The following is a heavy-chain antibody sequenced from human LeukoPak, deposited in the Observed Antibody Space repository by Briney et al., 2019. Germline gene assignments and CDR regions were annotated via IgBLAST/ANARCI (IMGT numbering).Heavy chain of an antibody. V-gene: IGHV4-59*08. CDR3: ARQRGRWDSFDY. CDR1: GGSISRYY. D-gene: IGHD1-26*01. Sequence: PSETLSLTCTVSGGSISRYYWSWIRQPPGKGLEWIGYIYYSGSTNYNPALKSRVTISVDTSKNQFSLKLSSVTAADTAVYYCARQRGRWDSFDYWGQGTLVTVSS. CDR2: IYYSGST. J-gene: IGHJ4*02.